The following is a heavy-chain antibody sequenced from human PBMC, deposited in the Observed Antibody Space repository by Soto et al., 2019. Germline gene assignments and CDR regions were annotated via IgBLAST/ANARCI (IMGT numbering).Heavy chain of an antibody. CDR3: ARQIYDSDTGPNFQYYFDS. D-gene: IGHD3-22*01. Sequence: PGESLKISCKGSGYSFAGYWITWVRQKPGKGLEWMGRIDPSDSQTYYSPSFRGHVTISVTKSITTVFLQWSSLRASDTAMYYCARQIYDSDTGPNFQYYFDSSGQGTHATVSS. J-gene: IGHJ4*02. V-gene: IGHV5-10-1*01. CDR1: GYSFAGYW. CDR2: IDPSDSQT.